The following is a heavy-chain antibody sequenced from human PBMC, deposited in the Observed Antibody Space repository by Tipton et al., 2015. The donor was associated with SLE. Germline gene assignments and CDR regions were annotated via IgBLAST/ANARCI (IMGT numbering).Heavy chain of an antibody. J-gene: IGHJ4*02. CDR3: SIAVAGTLFFDY. V-gene: IGHV1-18*01. CDR2: ISAYNGNT. D-gene: IGHD6-19*01. CDR1: GFTFTSYG. Sequence: VQLVQTGAEVKKPGASVKVSCKASGFTFTSYGISWVRQAPGQGLEWMGWISAYNGNTDYAQKLQGRVTITTDTSTNTAYMELRSLRSEDTAVYYCSIAVAGTLFFDYWGQGALVTVSS.